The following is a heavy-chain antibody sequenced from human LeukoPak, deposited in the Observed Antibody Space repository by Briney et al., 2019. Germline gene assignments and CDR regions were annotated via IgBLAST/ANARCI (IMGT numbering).Heavy chain of an antibody. J-gene: IGHJ4*02. CDR3: ARLYDRSAYHADHFDY. CDR2: ISSSSSYI. Sequence: SGGSLRLSCAASGFTFNTYNMNWVRQAPGKGLEWDSSISSSSSYIYYADSVKGRFTISRDNAKNSLYLQMNSLRAEDTAVYYCARLYDRSAYHADHFDYWGQGTLVTVSS. D-gene: IGHD3-22*01. V-gene: IGHV3-21*01. CDR1: GFTFNTYN.